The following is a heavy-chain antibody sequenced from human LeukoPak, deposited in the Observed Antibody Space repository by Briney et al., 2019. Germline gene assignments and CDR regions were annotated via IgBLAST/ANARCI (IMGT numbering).Heavy chain of an antibody. CDR3: AKDAWSSPSQGPDY. CDR2: ISWNSGSI. V-gene: IGHV3-9*01. J-gene: IGHJ4*02. D-gene: IGHD3-3*01. Sequence: GGSLRLSCAASGFTFDDYAMHWVRQAPGKGLEWVSGISWNSGSIGYADSVKGRFTISRDNAKNSLYLQMNSLRAEDTALYCSAKDAWSSPSQGPDYWGQGTLVTVSS. CDR1: GFTFDDYA.